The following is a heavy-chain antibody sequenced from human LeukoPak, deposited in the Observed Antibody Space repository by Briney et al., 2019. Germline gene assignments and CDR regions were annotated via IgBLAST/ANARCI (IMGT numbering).Heavy chain of an antibody. V-gene: IGHV3-9*01. CDR2: ISWNSGSI. J-gene: IGHJ4*02. D-gene: IGHD6-13*01. CDR1: GFTFDDYA. Sequence: GGSLRLSCAASGFTFDDYAMHWVRQAPGKGLEWVSGISWNSGSIGYADSVKGRFTISRDNAKNSLYLQMNSLRAEDTAVYYCAKVHGPNSSSLGRIGPCDYWGQGTLVTVSS. CDR3: AKVHGPNSSSLGRIGPCDY.